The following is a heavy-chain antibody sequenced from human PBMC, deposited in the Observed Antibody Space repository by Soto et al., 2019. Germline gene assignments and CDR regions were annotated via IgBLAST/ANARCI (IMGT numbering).Heavy chain of an antibody. J-gene: IGHJ4*02. CDR3: ARQYREKHAGFYY. Sequence: QVQLQESGPGLVKPSQTLSLSCTVSGGSISSGGYYWSWIRQHPGKGLEWIGYIYYSGSTYYNPSLKSRVTLSVDTSKNQFTLKLSSVTAADTAVYYCARQYREKHAGFYYWGQGTLVTVSS. CDR2: IYYSGST. CDR1: GGSISSGGYY. V-gene: IGHV4-31*03. D-gene: IGHD3-10*01.